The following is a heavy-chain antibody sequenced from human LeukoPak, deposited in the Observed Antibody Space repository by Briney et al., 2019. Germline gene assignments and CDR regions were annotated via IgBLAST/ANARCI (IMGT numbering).Heavy chain of an antibody. V-gene: IGHV1-69*06. CDR1: LGTPSSFA. CDR2: IIPIIGTT. J-gene: IGHJ3*02. Sequence: SANPSPKASLGTPSSFAISCVGQAPGHGLEWMGGIIPIIGTTNYAQKFQGRVTITADKSTSTAYMELSSLRSDDTAVYYCATPGIAYCGGDCYYGDAFDIWGQGTMVTVSS. CDR3: ATPGIAYCGGDCYYGDAFDI. D-gene: IGHD2-21*02.